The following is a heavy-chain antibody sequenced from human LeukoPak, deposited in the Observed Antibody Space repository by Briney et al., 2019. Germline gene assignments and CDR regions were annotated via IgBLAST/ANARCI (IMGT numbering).Heavy chain of an antibody. J-gene: IGHJ2*01. CDR3: ARGSDHYDSSGYRYFDL. CDR1: GGSIRSYF. D-gene: IGHD3-22*01. CDR2: IYYSGST. V-gene: IGHV4-59*01. Sequence: SETLSPTCTVSGGSIRSYFWSWIRQPPGKGLEWIGYIYYSGSTNYNPSLKSRVTISVDTSKNQFSLKLSSVTAADTAVYYCARGSDHYDSSGYRYFDLWGRGTLVTVSS.